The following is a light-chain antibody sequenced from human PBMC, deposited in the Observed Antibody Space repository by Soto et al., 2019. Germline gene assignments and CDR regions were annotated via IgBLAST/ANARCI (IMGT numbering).Light chain of an antibody. V-gene: IGKV1-39*01. CDR2: AAS. J-gene: IGKJ2*01. CDR3: PQSDSSPPS. Sequence: DIQMTQSPSSLSASVGDRVTITCRASQSISDYLNWYQHKPGKAPNLLIYAASTLQSGVPSMFSGSSSGTDFPPTISPPQAENLASYNCPQSDSSPPSFGQGTKLEIK. CDR1: QSISDY.